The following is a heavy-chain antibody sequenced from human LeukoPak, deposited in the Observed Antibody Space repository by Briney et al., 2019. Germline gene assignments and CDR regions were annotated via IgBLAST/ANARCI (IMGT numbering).Heavy chain of an antibody. V-gene: IGHV1-24*01. CDR2: FYPEDGET. CDR1: GDTLTELS. CDR3: ATVGTLYIWNLVPFDI. D-gene: IGHD1-20*01. J-gene: IGHJ3*02. Sequence: ASVTVSCKVSGDTLTELSMHWVRQAPGKGRGWMGGFYPEDGETIYAQKFQGRVTITEDTSTDTAYIALSSLRSEDTAVYYCATVGTLYIWNLVPFDIWGQGTMVTVSS.